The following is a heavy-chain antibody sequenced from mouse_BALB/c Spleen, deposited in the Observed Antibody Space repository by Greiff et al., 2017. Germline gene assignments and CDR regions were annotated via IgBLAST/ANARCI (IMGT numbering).Heavy chain of an antibody. D-gene: IGHD2-1*01. Sequence: EVQVVESGGGLVQPGGSRKLSCAASGFTFSSFGMHWVRQAPEKGLEWVAYISSGSSTIYYADTVKGRFTISRDNPKNTLFLQMTSLRSEDTAMYYCAIGNPYAMDYWGQGTSVTVSS. CDR2: ISSGSSTI. J-gene: IGHJ4*01. CDR1: GFTFSSFG. CDR3: AIGNPYAMDY. V-gene: IGHV5-17*02.